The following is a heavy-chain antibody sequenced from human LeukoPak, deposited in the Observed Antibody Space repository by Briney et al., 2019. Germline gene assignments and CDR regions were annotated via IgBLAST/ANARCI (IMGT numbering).Heavy chain of an antibody. CDR2: VRYDGSNT. CDR3: AKGSKGVVFTRDHYMDV. J-gene: IGHJ6*03. D-gene: IGHD3-3*01. Sequence: PGGSLRLSCAASGFTFSSYCLHWVRQAPGKGLEWVAFVRYDGSNTYYADSVKGRFTISRDNSKNTLYLQMNSLRAEDTAVYYCAKGSKGVVFTRDHYMDVWGKGTTVTISS. V-gene: IGHV3-30*02. CDR1: GFTFSSYC.